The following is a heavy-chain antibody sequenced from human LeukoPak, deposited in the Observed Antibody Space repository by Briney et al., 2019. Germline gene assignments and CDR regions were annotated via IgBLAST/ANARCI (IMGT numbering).Heavy chain of an antibody. V-gene: IGHV3-21*01. CDR2: ISGSSSYM. D-gene: IGHD6-25*01. J-gene: IGHJ4*02. CDR3: ARALAAAGSY. Sequence: GGSLRLSCAASGFTFTNYNMNWVRQAPGKGLEWLSSISGSSSYMYYADSVKGRFTISRDNAKNSLYLQMNSLRAEDTAVYYCARALAAAGSYWGQGTLVTVSS. CDR1: GFTFTNYN.